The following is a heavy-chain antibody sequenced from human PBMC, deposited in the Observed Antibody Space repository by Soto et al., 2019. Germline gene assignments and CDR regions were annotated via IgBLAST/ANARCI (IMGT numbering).Heavy chain of an antibody. D-gene: IGHD6-13*01. V-gene: IGHV1-18*01. CDR2: ISAYNGNT. Sequence: EASVKVSCKASGYTFTSYGISWVRQAPGQGLEWMGWISAYNGNTNYAQKLQGRVTMTTDTSTSTAYMELRSLRSDDTAVYYCARDLAYSSSWYYFDYWSQGTLVTVS. J-gene: IGHJ4*02. CDR3: ARDLAYSSSWYYFDY. CDR1: GYTFTSYG.